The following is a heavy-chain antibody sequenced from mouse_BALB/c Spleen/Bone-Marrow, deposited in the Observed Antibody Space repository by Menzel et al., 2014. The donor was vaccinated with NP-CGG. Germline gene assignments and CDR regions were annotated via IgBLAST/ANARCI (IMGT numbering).Heavy chain of an antibody. J-gene: IGHJ2*01. CDR3: ARREYYGDFAY. V-gene: IGHV4-2*02. CDR2: INPGSSTI. CDR1: GFDFSSYW. Sequence: EVQLVEFGGGLVQPGGSLILSCAASGFDFSSYWMSWARQAPGKGQEWIGEINPGSSTINYTPSLKDKFIISRDNAKKTLYLQINKVGSEDTAPYYGARREYYGDFAYWGQGTTLTVSS. D-gene: IGHD1-2*01.